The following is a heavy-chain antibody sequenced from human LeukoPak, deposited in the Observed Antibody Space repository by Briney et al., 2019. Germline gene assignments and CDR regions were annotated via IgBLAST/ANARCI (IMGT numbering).Heavy chain of an antibody. J-gene: IGHJ4*02. Sequence: ASVKVSCKASGYTFTSYGISWVRQAPGQGLEWMGWISAYNGNTNYAQKLQGRVTMTTDTSTSTAYMELRSLRSDDTAVYYCARDLLVYDSPGYYFDYWGQGTLVTVSS. CDR2: ISAYNGNT. CDR3: ARDLLVYDSPGYYFDY. D-gene: IGHD3-22*01. V-gene: IGHV1-18*01. CDR1: GYTFTSYG.